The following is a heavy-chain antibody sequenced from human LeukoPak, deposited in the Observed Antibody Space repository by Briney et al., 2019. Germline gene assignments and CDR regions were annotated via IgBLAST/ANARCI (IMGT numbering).Heavy chain of an antibody. CDR2: IYYSGSI. V-gene: IGHV4-59*01. CDR3: ARSSTVYCTNGVCPYRMDV. CDR1: GGPISSYY. Sequence: KPSETLSLTCTVSGGPISSYYWNWIRQPPGKGLEWIAYIYYSGSINYNPSLKSRVTISVDTSKDHFSLNLSSVTAADTAVYYCARSSTVYCTNGVCPYRMDVWGQGTTVTVSS. J-gene: IGHJ6*02. D-gene: IGHD2-8*01.